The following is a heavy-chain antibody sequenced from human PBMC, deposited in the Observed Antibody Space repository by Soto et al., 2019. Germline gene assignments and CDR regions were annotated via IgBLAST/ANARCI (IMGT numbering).Heavy chain of an antibody. Sequence: QAQLAQSGAEVKKPGASVNISCKASGYTFTNYGFIWVRQAPGHGLEWVGWISPYNGKTEYAQKFQGRVTMTRDKPTSTAYMELRSLRSDDTAVYYCARDIYGGNCCEAFDIWGQGTRVTVSS. V-gene: IGHV1-18*01. CDR2: ISPYNGKT. CDR1: GYTFTNYG. CDR3: ARDIYGGNCCEAFDI. D-gene: IGHD2-15*01. J-gene: IGHJ3*02.